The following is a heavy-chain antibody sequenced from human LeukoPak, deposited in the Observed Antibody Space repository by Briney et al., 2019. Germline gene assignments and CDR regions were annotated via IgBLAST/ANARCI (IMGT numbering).Heavy chain of an antibody. CDR2: IKQDGREK. CDR3: ARVGNCSGGRCYSHDYYYYYMDV. V-gene: IGHV3-7*01. D-gene: IGHD2-15*01. CDR1: GFTFVDYA. J-gene: IGHJ6*03. Sequence: GWSLRLSCTASGFTFVDYAMSWVRQAPGKGRDLVANIKQDGREKYYVDSVKGGFTISRDNAKNSLYLQMNSLRAEDTVVYYCARVGNCSGGRCYSHDYYYYYMDVWGKGPTVTISS.